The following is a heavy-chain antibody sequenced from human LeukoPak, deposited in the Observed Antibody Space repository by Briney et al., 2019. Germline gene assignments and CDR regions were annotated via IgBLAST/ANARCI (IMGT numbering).Heavy chain of an antibody. CDR1: GGTFSSYA. D-gene: IGHD3-22*01. CDR3: ASQTVKYYDSSGYFIT. Sequence: SVKVSCKASGGTFSSYAISWVRQAPGQGLEWMGGIIPIFGTANYAQKFQGRVTITTDESTSTAYMELSSLRSEDTAVCYCASQTVKYYDSSGYFITWGQGTLVTVSS. J-gene: IGHJ5*02. CDR2: IIPIFGTA. V-gene: IGHV1-69*05.